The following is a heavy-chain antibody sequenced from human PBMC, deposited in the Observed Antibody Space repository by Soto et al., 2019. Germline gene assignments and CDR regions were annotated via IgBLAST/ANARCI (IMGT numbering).Heavy chain of an antibody. Sequence: QVQLQESGPGLVKPSETLSLTCTVSGGSIRSYYWSWIRQPPGKGLEWIGYIYYSGSTNYNPSLKSRVTISVDTSKNQFSLKLSSVTAADTAVYYCARNYGHAFDSWGQGTMVTVSS. V-gene: IGHV4-59*01. CDR3: ARNYGHAFDS. D-gene: IGHD1-7*01. CDR2: IYYSGST. CDR1: GGSIRSYY. J-gene: IGHJ3*02.